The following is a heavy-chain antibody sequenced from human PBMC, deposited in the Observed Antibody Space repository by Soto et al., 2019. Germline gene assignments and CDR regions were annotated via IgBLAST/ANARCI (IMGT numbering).Heavy chain of an antibody. D-gene: IGHD6-6*01. CDR2: MNPNSGNT. V-gene: IGHV1-8*01. Sequence: QVQLVQSGAEVKKPGASVKVSCKASGYTFTSYDINWVRQATGQGLEWRGWMNPNSGNTGYAQKFQGRVTMTRNTSISTAYMELSSLRSEDTAVYYCARRMYSSSYHNYYAYYGMDVCGQGTTVTVSS. J-gene: IGHJ6*02. CDR1: GYTFTSYD. CDR3: ARRMYSSSYHNYYAYYGMDV.